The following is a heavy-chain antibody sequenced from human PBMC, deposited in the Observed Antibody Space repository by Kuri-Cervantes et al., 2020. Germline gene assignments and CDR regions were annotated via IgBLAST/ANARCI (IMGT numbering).Heavy chain of an antibody. Sequence: SQTLSLTCAVSGGSISSGGYYWSWIRQPAGKGLEWIGRIYTSGSTNYNPSLKSRVTISVDTSKNQFSLKLSSVTAADTAVYYCASAVDTAMTHGLLYWGQGTLVTVSS. V-gene: IGHV4-61*02. J-gene: IGHJ4*02. CDR3: ASAVDTAMTHGLLY. D-gene: IGHD5-18*01. CDR2: IYTSGST. CDR1: GGSISSGGYY.